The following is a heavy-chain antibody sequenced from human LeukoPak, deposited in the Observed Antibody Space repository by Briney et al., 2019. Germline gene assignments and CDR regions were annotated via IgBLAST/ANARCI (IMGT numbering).Heavy chain of an antibody. CDR2: IYSSGST. Sequence: SETLSLTYTVSGGAISGFYWSWFRQPPGKGLEWIGYIYSSGSTNYNPSLKSRVTISVDTSKNQFSLKLSSVTAADTAVYYCSTNQRGHPYFDYWGQGTLVTVSS. CDR1: GGAISGFY. CDR3: STNQRGHPYFDY. J-gene: IGHJ4*02. V-gene: IGHV4-59*01. D-gene: IGHD1-14*01.